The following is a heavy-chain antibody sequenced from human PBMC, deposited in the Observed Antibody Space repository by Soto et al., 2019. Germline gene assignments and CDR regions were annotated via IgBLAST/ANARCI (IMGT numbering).Heavy chain of an antibody. V-gene: IGHV3-30-3*01. CDR3: ARHMYSSSHVNYYYGKDV. D-gene: IGHD6-6*01. CDR1: GFTFSSYA. J-gene: IGHJ6*02. CDR2: ISYDGSNK. Sequence: QVQLVESGGGVVQPGRSLRLSCAASGFTFSSYATHWVRQAPGKGLEWVAVISYDGSNKYYADSVKGRFTISSNNSKNTLCLQMNSLRAEDTAVYYCARHMYSSSHVNYYYGKDVWCQGATDTVS.